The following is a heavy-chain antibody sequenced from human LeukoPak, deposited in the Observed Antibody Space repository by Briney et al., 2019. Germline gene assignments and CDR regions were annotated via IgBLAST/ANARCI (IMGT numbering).Heavy chain of an antibody. D-gene: IGHD3-10*01. J-gene: IGHJ3*02. V-gene: IGHV3-21*01. CDR1: GFTFSSYS. Sequence: GGSLRLSCAASGFTFSSYSMNWVRQAPGKGLEWVSSISSSSSYIYYADSVQGRFTISRDNAKNSLYLQMNSLRAEDTAVYYCARDGWFGEDPVYAFDTWGQGTMVTVSS. CDR2: ISSSSSYI. CDR3: ARDGWFGEDPVYAFDT.